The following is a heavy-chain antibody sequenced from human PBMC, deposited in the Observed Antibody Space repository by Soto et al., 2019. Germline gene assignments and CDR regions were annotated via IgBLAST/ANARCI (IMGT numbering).Heavy chain of an antibody. D-gene: IGHD6-13*01. CDR1: GFIFSGYA. Sequence: GGSLRLSCASSGFIFSGYAMSWVRQAPGKGLEWVSGISNRGDSTYYADSVKGRFTISRDNSKKTLYLQMNSLRGEDTAVYYCAKDALSTSWYEFDYWGQGTLVTVSS. CDR3: AKDALSTSWYEFDY. CDR2: ISNRGDST. V-gene: IGHV3-23*01. J-gene: IGHJ4*02.